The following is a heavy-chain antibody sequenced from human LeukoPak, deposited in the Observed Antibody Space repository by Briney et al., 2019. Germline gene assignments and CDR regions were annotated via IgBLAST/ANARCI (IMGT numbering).Heavy chain of an antibody. V-gene: IGHV3-30*02. Sequence: GGSLRLSCVTSGFTFSSYGIHWVRQAPGKGLEWVAFIRYDGNDKFYADSVRGRFTISRDNSKNTLYLQMNSLRPEDTAVYYCARALLLPIVTTLNEHAFDLWGQGTMVTVSS. CDR3: ARALLLPIVTTLNEHAFDL. CDR1: GFTFSSYG. J-gene: IGHJ3*01. CDR2: IRYDGNDK. D-gene: IGHD3-16*02.